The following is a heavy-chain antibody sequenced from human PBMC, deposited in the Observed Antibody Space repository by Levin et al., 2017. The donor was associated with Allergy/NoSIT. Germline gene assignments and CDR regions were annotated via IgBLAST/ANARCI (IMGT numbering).Heavy chain of an antibody. D-gene: IGHD6-6*01. J-gene: IGHJ4*02. CDR2: INPSGGST. Sequence: ASVKVSCKASGYTFTSYYMHWVRQAPCQGFEWMGIINPSGGSTSYAQKFQGRVTMTRDTSTSTVYMELSSLRSEDTAVYYCAREEVVKQLGSDYWGQGTLVTVSS. CDR1: GYTFTSYY. CDR3: AREEVVKQLGSDY. V-gene: IGHV1-46*01.